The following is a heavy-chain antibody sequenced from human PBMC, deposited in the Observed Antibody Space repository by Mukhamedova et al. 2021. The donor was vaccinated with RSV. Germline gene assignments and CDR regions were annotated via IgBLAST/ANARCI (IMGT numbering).Heavy chain of an antibody. CDR3: ARASGIGASSGIAAAGYFDY. V-gene: IGHV4-34*01. D-gene: IGHD6-13*01. J-gene: IGHJ4*01. Sequence: WIGEINHSGSTNYNPSLKSRVTISVDTSKNQFSLKLSSVTAADTAVYYCARASGIGASSGIAAAGYFDY. CDR2: INHSGST.